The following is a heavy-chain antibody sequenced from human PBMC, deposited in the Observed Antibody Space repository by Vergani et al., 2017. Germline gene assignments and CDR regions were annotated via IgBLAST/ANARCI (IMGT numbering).Heavy chain of an antibody. J-gene: IGHJ4*02. CDR2: INPNSGGT. CDR3: ARGPVFSVAGTDYFDY. D-gene: IGHD6-19*01. CDR1: GYTFTGYY. V-gene: IGHV1-2*02. Sequence: QVQLVQSGAEVKKPGASVKVSCKASGYTFTGYYMHWVRQAPGQGLEWMGWINPNSGGTNYAQKFQGRVTISVDTSKNQFSLKLSSVTAADTAVYYCARGPVFSVAGTDYFDYWGQGTLVTVSS.